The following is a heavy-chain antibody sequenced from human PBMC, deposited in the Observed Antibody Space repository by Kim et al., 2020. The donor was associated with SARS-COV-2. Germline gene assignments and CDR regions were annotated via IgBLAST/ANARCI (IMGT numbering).Heavy chain of an antibody. D-gene: IGHD3-3*01. CDR2: IIPILGIA. V-gene: IGHV1-69*04. Sequence: SVKVSCKASGGTFSSYAISWVRQAPGQGLEWMGRIIPILGIANYAQKFQGRVTITADKSTSTAYMELSSLRSEDTAVYYCARDHGFWSGYYGDVGDYWGQGTLVTVSS. CDR1: GGTFSSYA. CDR3: ARDHGFWSGYYGDVGDY. J-gene: IGHJ4*02.